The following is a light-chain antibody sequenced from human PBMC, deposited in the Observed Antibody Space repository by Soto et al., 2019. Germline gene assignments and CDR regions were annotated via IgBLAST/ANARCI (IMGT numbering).Light chain of an antibody. CDR2: GNS. CDR3: QSYDSSLSAL. V-gene: IGLV1-40*01. CDR1: SSNIGAGYD. Sequence: QSVLTQPPSVSGAPGQRVTISCTGSSSNIGAGYDVHWYQQLPGTAPKLLIYGNSNRPSGVPVRFSGSKSGTSASLAITGLQAEDEADYYCQSYDSSLSALFGGGTQLTVL. J-gene: IGLJ3*02.